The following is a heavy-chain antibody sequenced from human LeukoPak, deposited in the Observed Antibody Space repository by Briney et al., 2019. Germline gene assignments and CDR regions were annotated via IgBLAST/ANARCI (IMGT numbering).Heavy chain of an antibody. CDR2: IYVGDSET. CDR1: GYTFINYY. CDR3: ARVHLSSSFDS. Sequence: GESLQISCKGSGYTFINYYIAWVRQAPGKGLEWMGIIYVGDSETKYSPSLQGQVTISADKSLTTAYLQWSSLKASDSAMYYCARVHLSSSFDSWGQGTLVTVSS. J-gene: IGHJ4*02. V-gene: IGHV5-51*01. D-gene: IGHD3-10*01.